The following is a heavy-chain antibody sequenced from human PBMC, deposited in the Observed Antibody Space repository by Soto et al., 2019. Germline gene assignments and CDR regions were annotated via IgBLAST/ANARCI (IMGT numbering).Heavy chain of an antibody. D-gene: IGHD4-17*01. V-gene: IGHV3-23*01. CDR2: ISGSGGST. CDR3: AKKGPDYGDFPDAFDI. CDR1: GFTFSSYA. Sequence: EVQLLESGGGLVQPGGSLRLSCAASGFTFSSYAMSWVRQAPGKGLEWVSAISGSGGSTYYADSVKGRFTISRDNSKNTLYRQMNSLRAEDTAVYYCAKKGPDYGDFPDAFDIWGQGTMVTVSS. J-gene: IGHJ3*02.